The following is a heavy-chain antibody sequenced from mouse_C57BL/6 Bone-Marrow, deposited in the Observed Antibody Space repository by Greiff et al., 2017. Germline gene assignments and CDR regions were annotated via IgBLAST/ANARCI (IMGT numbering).Heavy chain of an antibody. CDR1: GFTFSSYG. Sequence: EVNVVESGGDLVKPGGSLKLSCAASGFTFSSYGMSWVRQTPDQRLEWVATISSGGSYTYYPDSVKGRFTISRDNSTNTLYLQLSSLTSEDTAMYDGARHLGWLPHCYALDYWGQGTSVTVSS. D-gene: IGHD2-3*01. CDR2: ISSGGSYT. J-gene: IGHJ4*01. CDR3: ARHLGWLPHCYALDY. V-gene: IGHV5-6*01.